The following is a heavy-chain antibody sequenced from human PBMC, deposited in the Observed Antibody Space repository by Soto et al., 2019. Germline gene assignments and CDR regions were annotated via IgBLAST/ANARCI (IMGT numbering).Heavy chain of an antibody. CDR3: ARDTLYSSSSGDV. J-gene: IGHJ6*02. V-gene: IGHV3-33*01. CDR2: IWYDGSNK. D-gene: IGHD6-6*01. CDR1: GFTFSSYG. Sequence: QVQLVESGGGVVQPGRSLRLSCAASGFTFSSYGMHWVRQAPGKGLEWVAVIWYDGSNKYYADSVKGRFTISRDNSKNTLYLQMNSLRAEDTAVYYCARDTLYSSSSGDVWGQGTTVTVSS.